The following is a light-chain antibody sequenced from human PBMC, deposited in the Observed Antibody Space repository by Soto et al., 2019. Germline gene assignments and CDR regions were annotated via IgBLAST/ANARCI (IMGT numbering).Light chain of an antibody. Sequence: DIQMTQSPSSVSASVGDRITITCRASQDISRWLAWYQQKPGRAPNLLIYTASTLVSGVPSRFSGSGSGTDFTLTISNLQPEDFATYYCQQVDSFPLTFGGGTKVEIK. J-gene: IGKJ4*01. V-gene: IGKV1D-12*01. CDR1: QDISRW. CDR2: TAS. CDR3: QQVDSFPLT.